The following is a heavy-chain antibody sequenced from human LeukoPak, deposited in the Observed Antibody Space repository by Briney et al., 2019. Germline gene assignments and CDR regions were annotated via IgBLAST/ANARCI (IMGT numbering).Heavy chain of an antibody. Sequence: PGGSLRLSCAVSEFPFSDSWMYWVRQAPGKGLEGVANIKKDGSGISYVDSVQGRFIISRDNSKNTLYLQMNSLRAEDTAVYYCATLMAGTRVDYWGQGTLVTVSS. V-gene: IGHV3-7*01. D-gene: IGHD6-19*01. CDR1: EFPFSDSW. J-gene: IGHJ4*02. CDR3: ATLMAGTRVDY. CDR2: IKKDGSGI.